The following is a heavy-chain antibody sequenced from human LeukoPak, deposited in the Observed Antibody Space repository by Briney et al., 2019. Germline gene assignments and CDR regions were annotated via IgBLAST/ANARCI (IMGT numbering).Heavy chain of an antibody. V-gene: IGHV3-30*02. CDR2: IRYDGSNK. Sequence: PGGSLRLSCAASGFTFSSYGMHWVRQAPGKGLEWVAFIRYDGSNKYYADSVKGRFTISRDNSKNTLYLQMNSLRAEDTAVYYCARVGYYYDSSGYYYLDYWGQGTLVTVSS. CDR3: ARVGYYYDSSGYYYLDY. D-gene: IGHD3-22*01. J-gene: IGHJ4*02. CDR1: GFTFSSYG.